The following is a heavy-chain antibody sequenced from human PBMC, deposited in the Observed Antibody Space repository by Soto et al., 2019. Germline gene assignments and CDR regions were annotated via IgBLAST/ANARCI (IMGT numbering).Heavy chain of an antibody. CDR2: INAYNGNT. Sequence: QVQLLQSGAEVKKPGASVKVSCKASGYTFTTYDINWVRQAPGQGLEWMGWINAYNGNTNYAQKLQGRVTMTTDTSTSTAYMELRSLRSDGTAVYYCAGDPVAGTYFDYWGQGTVVTVSS. V-gene: IGHV1-18*01. J-gene: IGHJ4*02. CDR3: AGDPVAGTYFDY. CDR1: GYTFTTYD. D-gene: IGHD6-19*01.